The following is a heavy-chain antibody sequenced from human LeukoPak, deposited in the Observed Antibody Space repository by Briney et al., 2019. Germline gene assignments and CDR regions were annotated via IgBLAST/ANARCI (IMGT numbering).Heavy chain of an antibody. CDR2: INTNTGNP. V-gene: IGHV7-4-1*02. Sequence: ASVKVSCKASGYTFTGYYMHWVRQAPGQGLEWMGWINTNTGNPTYAQGFTGRFVFSLDTSVSTAYLQISSLKAEDTAVYYCARDVTIFGVNWFDPWGQGTLVTVSS. CDR1: GYTFTGYY. D-gene: IGHD3-3*01. J-gene: IGHJ5*02. CDR3: ARDVTIFGVNWFDP.